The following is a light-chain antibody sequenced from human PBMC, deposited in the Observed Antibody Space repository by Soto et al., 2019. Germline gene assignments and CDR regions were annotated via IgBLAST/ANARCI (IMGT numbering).Light chain of an antibody. CDR1: QRISSN. CDR3: QQYNNWPRT. Sequence: EIVMTQSPYTLSVSPGERATLSCRASQRISSNLAWYQQKPGQAPRLLIYSASTRATGIPDRFSGSGSGTDFTLTISSLQSEDFAVYYCQQYNNWPRTFGQGTKVDIK. CDR2: SAS. V-gene: IGKV3D-15*01. J-gene: IGKJ1*01.